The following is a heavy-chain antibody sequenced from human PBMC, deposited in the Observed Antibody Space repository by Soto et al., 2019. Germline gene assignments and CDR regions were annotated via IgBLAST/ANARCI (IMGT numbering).Heavy chain of an antibody. CDR1: GFTFSSYS. J-gene: IGHJ3*02. Sequence: GGSLRLSCAASGFTFSSYSMNWVRQAPGKGLEWVSSISSSSSYIYYADSVKGRFTISRDNAKNSLYLQMNSLRAEDTAVYYCARSHYDILTGYYKSGAFDIWGQGTMVTVSS. V-gene: IGHV3-21*01. D-gene: IGHD3-9*01. CDR3: ARSHYDILTGYYKSGAFDI. CDR2: ISSSSSYI.